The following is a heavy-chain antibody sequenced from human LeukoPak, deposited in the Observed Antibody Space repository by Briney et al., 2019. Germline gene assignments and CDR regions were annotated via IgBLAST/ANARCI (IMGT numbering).Heavy chain of an antibody. Sequence: GASVKVSCKASGYTFTGYYMHWVRQAPGQGLEWMGWINPNSGGTNYAQKFQGRVTMTRDTSTSTAYMELSRLRSDDTAVYYCARDMGSGSSSGWYRDAFDIWGQGTMVTVSS. CDR3: ARDMGSGSSSGWYRDAFDI. D-gene: IGHD6-19*01. V-gene: IGHV1-2*02. CDR1: GYTFTGYY. CDR2: INPNSGGT. J-gene: IGHJ3*02.